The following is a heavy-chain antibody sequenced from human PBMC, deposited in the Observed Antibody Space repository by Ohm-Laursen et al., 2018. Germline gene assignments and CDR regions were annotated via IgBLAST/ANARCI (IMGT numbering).Heavy chain of an antibody. CDR3: ASGVTRANFDY. V-gene: IGHV1-18*01. CDR1: GGTFSSYA. CDR2: ISTYNGYT. Sequence: ASVKVSCKVSGGTFSSYAISWVRQAPGQGLEWVGWISTYNGYTNYAQNLQGRVTMTTDTSTSTAYMELRSLRSDDTAVYYCASGVTRANFDYWGQGTLVTVSS. J-gene: IGHJ4*02. D-gene: IGHD2-21*02.